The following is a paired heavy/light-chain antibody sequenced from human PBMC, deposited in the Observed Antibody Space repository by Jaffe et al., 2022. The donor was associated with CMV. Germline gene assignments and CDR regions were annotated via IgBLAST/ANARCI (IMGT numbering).Heavy chain of an antibody. CDR3: ARQRGPPGEWRYYYYYGMDV. Sequence: EVQLVQSGAEVKKPGESLKISCKGSGYSFTSYWIGWVRQMPGKGLEWMGIIYPGDSDTRYSPSFQGQVTISADKSISTAYLQWSSLKASDTAMYYCARQRGPPGEWRYYYYYGMDVWGQGTTVTVSS. CDR1: GYSFTSYW. D-gene: IGHD3-10*01. J-gene: IGHJ6*02. CDR2: IYPGDSDT. V-gene: IGHV5-51*01.
Light chain of an antibody. J-gene: IGLJ2*01. CDR3: AAWDDSLNGPE. CDR2: SNN. Sequence: QSVLTQPPSASGTPGQRVTISCSGSSSNIGSNTVNWYQQLPGTAPKLLIYSNNQRPSGVPDRFSGSKSGTSASLAISGLQSEDEADYYCAAWDDSLNGPEFGGGTKLTVL. V-gene: IGLV1-44*01. CDR1: SSNIGSNT.